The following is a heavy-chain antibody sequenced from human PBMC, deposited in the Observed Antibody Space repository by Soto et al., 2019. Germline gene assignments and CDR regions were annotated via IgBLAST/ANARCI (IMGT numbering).Heavy chain of an antibody. J-gene: IGHJ4*02. CDR1: GFTVSTNY. CDR2: IYSGGTT. Sequence: PGGSLRLSCAASGFTVSTNYMTWVRQAPERGLEWVSVIYSGGTTYYADSVKGRFIISRDSSKNTLYLQMNSLRVEDTAVYYCAIEIRNAYNQGDGLFWGQGTLVTVSS. D-gene: IGHD3-16*01. CDR3: AIEIRNAYNQGDGLF. V-gene: IGHV3-53*01.